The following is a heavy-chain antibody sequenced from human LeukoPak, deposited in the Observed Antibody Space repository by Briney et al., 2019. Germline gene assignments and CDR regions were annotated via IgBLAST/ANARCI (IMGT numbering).Heavy chain of an antibody. J-gene: IGHJ4*02. V-gene: IGHV3-23*01. CDR3: ASELRFLEWLEEG. Sequence: PGGSLRLSCAASGFTFTSYAMSWVRQAPGKGLEWVSAITGSGDTTYYAASVKGRFTISRDNSKNTLYLQMNSLRAEDTAVYYCASELRFLEWLEEGWGQGTLVTVSS. D-gene: IGHD3-3*01. CDR2: ITGSGDTT. CDR1: GFTFTSYA.